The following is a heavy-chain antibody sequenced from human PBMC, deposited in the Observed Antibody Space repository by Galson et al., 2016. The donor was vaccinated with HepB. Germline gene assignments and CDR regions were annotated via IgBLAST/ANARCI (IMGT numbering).Heavy chain of an antibody. CDR3: ARMSRRYFDWLVDF. CDR1: GFSLSNDRMG. CDR2: IFSTDEK. Sequence: PALVKPPQTLTLTCTVSGFSLSNDRMGVSWIRQPPGKALEWLAHIFSTDEKSYSTSLKSRLTISKDTSKSQVVLTMTNMDPVDTATYFCARMSRRYFDWLVDFWGQGTLVTVSS. J-gene: IGHJ4*02. V-gene: IGHV2-26*01. D-gene: IGHD3-9*01.